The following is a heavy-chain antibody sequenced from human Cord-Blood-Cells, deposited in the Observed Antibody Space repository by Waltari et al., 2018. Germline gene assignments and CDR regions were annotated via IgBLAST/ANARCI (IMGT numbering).Heavy chain of an antibody. CDR3: TTGTTMVQGVDY. D-gene: IGHD3-10*01. Sequence: EVQLVESGGGLVKPGGSLRLSCAASGFTFSNAWMSWVRQAPGKGLEWVGRIKSKTDGGTTDYAAPVKGRFTISRDDSKNTLYLQMNSLKTEDTAVYYCTTGTTMVQGVDYWGQGTLVTVSS. J-gene: IGHJ4*02. CDR2: IKSKTDGGTT. V-gene: IGHV3-15*01. CDR1: GFTFSNAW.